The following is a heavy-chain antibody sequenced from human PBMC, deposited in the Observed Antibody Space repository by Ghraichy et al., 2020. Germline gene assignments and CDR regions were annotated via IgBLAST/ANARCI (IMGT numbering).Heavy chain of an antibody. CDR1: GFTFSSYW. CDR3: ARAVAAAEDYYYYGMDV. V-gene: IGHV3-74*01. Sequence: LSLTCAASGFTFSSYWMHWVRQAPGKGLVWVSRINSDGSSTSYADSVKGRFTISRDNAKNTLYLQMNSLRAEETAVYYCARAVAAAEDYYYYGMDVWGQGTTVTVSS. CDR2: INSDGSST. D-gene: IGHD6-13*01. J-gene: IGHJ6*02.